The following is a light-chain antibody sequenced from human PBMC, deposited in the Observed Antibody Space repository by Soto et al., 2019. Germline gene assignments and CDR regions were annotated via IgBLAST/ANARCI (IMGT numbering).Light chain of an antibody. CDR3: SSYTSSSTVI. CDR2: DVS. J-gene: IGLJ2*01. V-gene: IGLV2-14*03. Sequence: QSVLTQPASVSGSPGQSIAISCTGSSSDVGGYNYVSWYQQHSGKAPKLMIYDVSSRPSGVSDRFSGSKSGNTASLTISGLQAEDEAEYYCSSYTSSSTVIFGGGTRLNVL. CDR1: SSDVGGYNY.